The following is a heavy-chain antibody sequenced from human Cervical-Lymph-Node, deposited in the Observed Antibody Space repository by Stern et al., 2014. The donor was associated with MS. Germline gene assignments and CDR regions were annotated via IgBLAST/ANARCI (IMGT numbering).Heavy chain of an antibody. D-gene: IGHD5-24*01. J-gene: IGHJ4*02. Sequence: QVQLVQSGAEVQKPRSSVKVSCKASGGTFSSYAFSWVRQAPGQGLEWMGRISPMLNIASYAQKFQGRVTITADTSTITAYMELSSLRSEDTAVYYCARGGIDGYNFDYWGQGTLVTVSS. V-gene: IGHV1-69*09. CDR3: ARGGIDGYNFDY. CDR2: ISPMLNIA. CDR1: GGTFSSYA.